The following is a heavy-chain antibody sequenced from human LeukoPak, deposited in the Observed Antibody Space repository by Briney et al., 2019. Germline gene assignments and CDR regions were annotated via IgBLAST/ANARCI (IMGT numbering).Heavy chain of an antibody. V-gene: IGHV3-7*01. CDR1: GFTFTSHW. D-gene: IGHD5/OR15-5a*01. Sequence: GGSPRLSCGASGFTFTSHWMSWVRQAPGKGLEWVANIKQDGNEKYYVESVKGRFIISRDNAKNSLYLQMNSLRAEDTAVYYCARGFYDGVNWFDPWGQGTLVTVSS. J-gene: IGHJ5*02. CDR2: IKQDGNEK. CDR3: ARGFYDGVNWFDP.